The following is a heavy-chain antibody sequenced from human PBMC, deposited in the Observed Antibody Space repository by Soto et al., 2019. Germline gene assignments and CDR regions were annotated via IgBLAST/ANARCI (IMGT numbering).Heavy chain of an antibody. Sequence: GGSLRLSCAASGFAYSTYAMNWVRQAPGERLEWVSGISAGGQITDYADSVRGRVSISRDNSKNTVFLHMSSLRAEDTAIYYCAKSRIEAANASFDIWGQGTTVTVSS. V-gene: IGHV3-23*01. D-gene: IGHD6-13*01. CDR1: GFAYSTYA. CDR2: ISAGGQIT. CDR3: AKSRIEAANASFDI. J-gene: IGHJ3*02.